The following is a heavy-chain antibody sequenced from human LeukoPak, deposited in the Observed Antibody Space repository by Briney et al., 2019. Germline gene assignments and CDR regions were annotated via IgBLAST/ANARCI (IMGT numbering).Heavy chain of an antibody. J-gene: IGHJ4*02. CDR1: GFTFSTYT. D-gene: IGHD2-15*01. Sequence: GGSLRLSCAASGFTFSTYTMYWVRQAPGKGLEWVSSISSSSTYIYYADSVKGRFTISRDNAKNSLYLQMNSLRAGDTAVYYCARADTLGYCSGGSCPQGYWGQGTLVTVSS. CDR2: ISSSSTYI. CDR3: ARADTLGYCSGGSCPQGY. V-gene: IGHV3-21*01.